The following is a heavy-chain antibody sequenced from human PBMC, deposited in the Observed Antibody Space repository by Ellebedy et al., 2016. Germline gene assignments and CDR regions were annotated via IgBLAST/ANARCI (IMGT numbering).Heavy chain of an antibody. J-gene: IGHJ5*02. CDR2: INHSGST. Sequence: GSLRLSXAVYGGSFSGYYWSWIRQPPGKGLEWIGEINHSGSTNYNPSLKSRVTISIDTSKNQFSLNLNSVTAADTAVYYCARRPLLLRFLGSWGQGTLVTVSS. CDR1: GGSFSGYY. CDR3: ARRPLLLRFLGS. V-gene: IGHV4-34*01. D-gene: IGHD3-3*01.